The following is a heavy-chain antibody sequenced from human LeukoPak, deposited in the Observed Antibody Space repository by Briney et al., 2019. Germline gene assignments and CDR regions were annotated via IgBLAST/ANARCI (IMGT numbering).Heavy chain of an antibody. CDR3: ARAYTYARY. D-gene: IGHD5-18*01. CDR1: GFTFGTYW. CDR2: IKHDGTQK. Sequence: GGSLRLSCAASGFTFGTYWMSWVRQAPGMGLEWVANIKHDGTQKYYLDSVKGRFTISRDDAKNSLYLQMNSLGADDTAVYYCARAYTYARYWGQGTLVTVSS. J-gene: IGHJ4*02. V-gene: IGHV3-7*01.